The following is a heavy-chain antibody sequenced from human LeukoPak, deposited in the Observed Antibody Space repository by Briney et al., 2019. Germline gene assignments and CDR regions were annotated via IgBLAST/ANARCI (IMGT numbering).Heavy chain of an antibody. CDR3: ARRGLVAGIYDLVYGFDI. CDR2: IIPIFGTP. D-gene: IGHD3/OR15-3a*01. CDR1: GGTFIMFS. Sequence: SVKVSCKASGGTFIMFSISWLRQAPGQGPEWMGGIIPIFGTPTYAQKFQDRVTLTADKSTSTVYMELSSLTSEDTAVYYCARRGLVAGIYDLVYGFDIWGQGTMVTVSS. V-gene: IGHV1-69*06. J-gene: IGHJ3*02.